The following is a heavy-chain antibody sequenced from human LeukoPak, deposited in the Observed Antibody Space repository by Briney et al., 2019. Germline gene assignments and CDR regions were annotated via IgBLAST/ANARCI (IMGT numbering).Heavy chain of an antibody. CDR3: ARDDHAAAGTNY. D-gene: IGHD6-13*01. CDR2: ISGNGGST. CDR1: GFTFSNYA. V-gene: IGHV3-23*01. Sequence: PGGSLRLSCAASGFTFSNYAMSWVRQAPGKGLEWVSAISGNGGSTYYADSVKGRFTISRDNSKNTLYLQMNSLRAEDTAVYYCARDDHAAAGTNYWGQGTLVTVSS. J-gene: IGHJ4*02.